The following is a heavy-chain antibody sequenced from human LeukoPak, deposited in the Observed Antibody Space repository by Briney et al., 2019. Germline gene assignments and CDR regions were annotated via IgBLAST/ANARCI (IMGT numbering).Heavy chain of an antibody. CDR3: AREVAVAGSFMPDY. D-gene: IGHD6-19*01. CDR1: GGSISSYY. Sequence: SSETLSLTCTVSGGSISSYYWSWIRQPAGKGLEWIGRIYTSGSTNYNPSLKSRVTMSVDTSKNQFSLKLSSVTAADTAVYYCAREVAVAGSFMPDYWSQGTLVTVSS. J-gene: IGHJ4*02. V-gene: IGHV4-4*07. CDR2: IYTSGST.